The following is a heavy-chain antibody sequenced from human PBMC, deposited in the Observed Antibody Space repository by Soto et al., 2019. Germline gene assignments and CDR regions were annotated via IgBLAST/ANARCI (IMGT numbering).Heavy chain of an antibody. Sequence: EVQLVESGGGLVQPGGSLRLSCAASGFTFSSYDMHWVRQATGKGVEGVSAIGTACDPYYPGSVKGRFTLTRENAKNSLNLQMTSLRAGDTAVYYCASAGGAGYFDYWGQGTLVTVSS. CDR2: IGTACDP. J-gene: IGHJ4*02. CDR3: ASAGGAGYFDY. D-gene: IGHD3-10*01. CDR1: GFTFSSYD. V-gene: IGHV3-13*05.